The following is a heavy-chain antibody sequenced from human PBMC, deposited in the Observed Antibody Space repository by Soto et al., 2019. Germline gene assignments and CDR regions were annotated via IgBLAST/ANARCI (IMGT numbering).Heavy chain of an antibody. CDR2: ISGGASDK. CDR1: GFMFSAYW. CDR3: VREDWPRFDS. D-gene: IGHD2-21*01. J-gene: IGHJ4*02. Sequence: EVQLVESGGRLVQPGGSLRLSCAASGFMFSAYWMSWVRQDPGKGLEWVATISGGASDKFYVDSVKGRFTISRDDSKNTLDLQMNSLREEDTAVYYCVREDWPRFDSWGQGTLVTVYS. V-gene: IGHV3-7*01.